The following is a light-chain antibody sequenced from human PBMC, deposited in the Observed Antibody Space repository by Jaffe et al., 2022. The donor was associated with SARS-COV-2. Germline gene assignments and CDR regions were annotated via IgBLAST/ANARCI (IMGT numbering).Light chain of an antibody. CDR2: DAS. CDR1: QSVSSH. J-gene: IGKJ5*01. V-gene: IGKV3-11*01. Sequence: EIVLTQSPASLSLSPGERVTLSCRASQSVSSHLGWYQQKPGQAPRLLIYDASKRATGIPARFSGSGSGTDFTLTISSLEPEDFAVYYCQQRSNWPITFGQGTRLEIK. CDR3: QQRSNWPIT.